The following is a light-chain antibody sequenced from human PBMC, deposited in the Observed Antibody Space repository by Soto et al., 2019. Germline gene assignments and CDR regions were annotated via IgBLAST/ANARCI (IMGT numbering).Light chain of an antibody. J-gene: IGKJ2*01. CDR2: ATS. Sequence: EIQMTQSPSSLSAFVGDRVTITCRASQSVNNHFNWYQQKTGKAPTLLIYATSGLQSGVPSRFSGSGSGTDFTLTISNLQPEDFATYYCQQTYTATHTFGQGTKLEIK. CDR3: QQTYTATHT. CDR1: QSVNNH. V-gene: IGKV1-39*01.